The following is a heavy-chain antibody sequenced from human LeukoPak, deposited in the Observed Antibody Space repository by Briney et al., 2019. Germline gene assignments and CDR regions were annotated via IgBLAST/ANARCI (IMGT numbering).Heavy chain of an antibody. CDR2: ISHSGST. V-gene: IGHV4-39*01. CDR1: GASITSSIYY. CDR3: ATGRRRVVVTAGPNPFYYYFMDV. J-gene: IGHJ6*03. Sequence: SETLSLTCSVSGASITSSIYYWGWIRQPPGKGLVWIGSISHSGSTYYNPSLKSRVTISVDTSKNQFSLRLRSVTAADTAAYYCATGRRRVVVTAGPNPFYYYFMDVWGKGTTVTVSS. D-gene: IGHD2-15*01.